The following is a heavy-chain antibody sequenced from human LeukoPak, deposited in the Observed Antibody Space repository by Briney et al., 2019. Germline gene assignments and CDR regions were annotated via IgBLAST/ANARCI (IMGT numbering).Heavy chain of an antibody. CDR1: GGSISSGSYY. D-gene: IGHD6-13*01. J-gene: IGHJ5*02. Sequence: PSQTLSLTCTVSGGSISSGSYYWSWIRQPAGKGLEWIGRIYTSGSTNYNPSLKSRVTISVDTSKNQFSLKLSSVTAADTAVYYCARVNRVAAAGMDRIDYNWFDPWGQGTLVTVSS. CDR3: ARVNRVAAAGMDRIDYNWFDP. V-gene: IGHV4-61*02. CDR2: IYTSGST.